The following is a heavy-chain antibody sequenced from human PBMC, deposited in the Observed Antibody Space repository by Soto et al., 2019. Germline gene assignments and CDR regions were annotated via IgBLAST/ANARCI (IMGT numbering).Heavy chain of an antibody. CDR2: IYTTGST. CDR3: ARVESLLTKQYYFDS. Sequence: SETLSLTCNVSGGSISRYYWSWIRQPAGKGLEWIGRIYTTGSTNYNPSLKSRVTMSVDTSKNQLSLKLASVTAADTAVYYCARVESLLTKQYYFDSWGQGTLVTVSS. V-gene: IGHV4-4*07. J-gene: IGHJ4*02. CDR1: GGSISRYY. D-gene: IGHD3-9*01.